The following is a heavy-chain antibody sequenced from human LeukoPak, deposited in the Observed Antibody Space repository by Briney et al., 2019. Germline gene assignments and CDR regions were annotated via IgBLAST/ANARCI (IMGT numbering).Heavy chain of an antibody. CDR1: GFTFSSYG. CDR2: ISYDGSNK. J-gene: IGHJ4*02. D-gene: IGHD2-2*01. Sequence: GGSLGLSCAASGFTFSSYGMHWVRQAPGKGLEWVAVISYDGSNKYYADSVKGRFTISRDNSKNTLYLQMNSLRAEDTAVYYCAKPGCSSTSCQDFDYWGQGTLVTVSS. V-gene: IGHV3-30*18. CDR3: AKPGCSSTSCQDFDY.